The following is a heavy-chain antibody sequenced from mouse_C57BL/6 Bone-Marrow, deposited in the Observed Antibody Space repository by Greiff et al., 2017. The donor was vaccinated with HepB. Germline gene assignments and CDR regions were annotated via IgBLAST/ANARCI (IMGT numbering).Heavy chain of an antibody. D-gene: IGHD3-3*01. J-gene: IGHJ1*03. CDR1: GFTFTDYY. CDR2: IRNKANCYTN. CDR3: ERSGGDEDWYFDV. Sequence: EVKLVESGGGLVQPGGSLSLSCAASGFTFTDYYMSWVRQPPGKALEWLGFIRNKANCYTNEYSAYVKGRFTITIDNSQSILYLKMNARSAEDSDTDYCERSGGDEDWYFDVWGTGTTVTVSS. V-gene: IGHV7-3*01.